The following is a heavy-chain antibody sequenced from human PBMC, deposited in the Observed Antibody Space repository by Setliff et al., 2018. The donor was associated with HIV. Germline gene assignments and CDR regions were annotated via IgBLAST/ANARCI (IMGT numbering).Heavy chain of an antibody. CDR3: ARGGAVSADFDS. Sequence: SETLSLTCTVSGGSMSSSSYYWGWIRQTPDKGLEWIGIIYYSGATYYNPSLKSRLAISVDTSKNQFSLSLNSVTAADTAVYFCARGGAVSADFDSWGQGTLVTVSS. D-gene: IGHD3-16*01. J-gene: IGHJ5*01. CDR1: GGSMSSSSYY. CDR2: IYYSGAT. V-gene: IGHV4-39*07.